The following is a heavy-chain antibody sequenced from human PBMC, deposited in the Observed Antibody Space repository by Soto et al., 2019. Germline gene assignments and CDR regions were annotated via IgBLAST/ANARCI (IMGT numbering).Heavy chain of an antibody. V-gene: IGHV4-59*01. D-gene: IGHD1-26*01. CDR1: GGSISAYY. CDR2: IYYSGST. J-gene: IGHJ5*02. Sequence: SETLSLTCTFSGGSISAYYSSWIRQPPGKGLEWIGHIYYSGSTNYSPSLKSRVTISIDTSKRQFSLKLRSVTAADTAVYYCARVGSGSYYDFNWFDPWGQGKVVTVSS. CDR3: ARVGSGSYYDFNWFDP.